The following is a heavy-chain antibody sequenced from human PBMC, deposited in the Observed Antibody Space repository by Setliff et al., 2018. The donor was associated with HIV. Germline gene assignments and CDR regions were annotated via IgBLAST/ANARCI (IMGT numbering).Heavy chain of an antibody. J-gene: IGHJ5*02. Sequence: RLSCAVSGFNVTDNYMTWVRQAPGKGLEWVSILHRDGGTYSADSVKGRFTISRDNSKNTLYLRMNNLRVDDTAVYYCARLNFWSVLYNWPDPWGQGTLVTVSS. CDR1: GFNVTDNY. V-gene: IGHV3-53*01. CDR2: LHRDGGT. D-gene: IGHD3-3*01. CDR3: ARLNFWSVLYNWPDP.